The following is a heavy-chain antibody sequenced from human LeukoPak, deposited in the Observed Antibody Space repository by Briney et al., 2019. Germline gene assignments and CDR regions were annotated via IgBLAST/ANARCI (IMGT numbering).Heavy chain of an antibody. CDR2: IQVDGSKG. CDR1: GFNFRTFG. V-gene: IGHV3-30*02. D-gene: IGHD2-2*01. J-gene: IGHJ6*02. CDR3: AKGSGPVGFPFVVVPAAMRYYYYGMDV. Sequence: PGGSLRLSCATSGFNFRTFGTHWLRQAPGKGLEWVAFIQVDGSKGSYADSVRGRFTISRDNSKNTLSLQMNSLRAEDTAVYYCAKGSGPVGFPFVVVPAAMRYYYYGMDVWGQGTTVTVSS.